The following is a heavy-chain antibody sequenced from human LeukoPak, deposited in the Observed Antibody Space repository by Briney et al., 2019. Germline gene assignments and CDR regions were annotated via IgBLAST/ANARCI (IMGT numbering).Heavy chain of an antibody. CDR1: GFTFRAHS. CDR2: ISYDGSNK. Sequence: GGSLRLSCAASGFTFRAHSMHWVRQTPGKGLEWVAVISYDGSNKYYADSVKGRFTISRDNSKNTLYLQMNSLRAEDTAVYYCARSKLNYYDSSVWYFDYWGQGTLVTVSS. CDR3: ARSKLNYYDSSVWYFDY. D-gene: IGHD3-22*01. J-gene: IGHJ4*02. V-gene: IGHV3-30-3*01.